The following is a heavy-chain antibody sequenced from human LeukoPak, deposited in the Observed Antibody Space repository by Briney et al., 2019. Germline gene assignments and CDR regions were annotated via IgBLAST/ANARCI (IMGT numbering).Heavy chain of an antibody. CDR1: GGSISSYY. D-gene: IGHD2-15*01. J-gene: IGHJ4*02. CDR2: IYYSGST. V-gene: IGHV4-59*01. Sequence: SEPLSLNRTVPGGSISSYYWSWIRQPPGKGLEWIGYIYYSGSTNYNPSLKSRVTISADPSKNHFSLKLSSETAADTAVYYCARGEVVAASLYYFDYWVQGTMVTVPS. CDR3: ARGEVVAASLYYFDY.